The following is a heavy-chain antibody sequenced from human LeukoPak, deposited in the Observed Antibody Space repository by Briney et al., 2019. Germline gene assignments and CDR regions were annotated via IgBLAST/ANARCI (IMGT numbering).Heavy chain of an antibody. V-gene: IGHV3-23*01. Sequence: GGSLRLSCAASGLTFSSYGMSWVRQAPGKGLEWVSAISSSSSYTYYADSVKGRFTISRDDSENTLYLQMNSLRAEDTAVYYCAKATGYLLWGQGTLVTVSS. D-gene: IGHD1-14*01. CDR3: AKATGYLL. J-gene: IGHJ4*02. CDR1: GLTFSSYG. CDR2: ISSSSSYT.